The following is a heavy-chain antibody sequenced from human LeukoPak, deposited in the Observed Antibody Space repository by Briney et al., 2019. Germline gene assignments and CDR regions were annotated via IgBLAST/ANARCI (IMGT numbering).Heavy chain of an antibody. CDR2: ISGSNSYI. D-gene: IGHD4-23*01. CDR3: ARAPPDYGGYANDY. J-gene: IGHJ4*02. V-gene: IGHV3-21*01. CDR1: GFTFSSYT. Sequence: GGSLRLSCAASGFTFSSYTMHWIRQAPGKGLEWVSSISGSNSYIFYADSVKGRFTVSRDNAKDSLYLQMNSLRAEDTAVYYCARAPPDYGGYANDYWGQGTLVTVSS.